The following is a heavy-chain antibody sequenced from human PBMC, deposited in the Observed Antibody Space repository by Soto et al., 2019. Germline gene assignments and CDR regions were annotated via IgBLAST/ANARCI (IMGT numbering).Heavy chain of an antibody. CDR2: IYHTGST. CDR1: GGSISSYY. Sequence: SDTLSLTSTVSGGSISSYYCSLIRQPPGKGLEWIGYIYHTGSTNYNPSLKSRVTISLDTSKNQFSLKLSSVTAADTAVYYCARGPTPAFDIWGQGTLVTVSS. V-gene: IGHV4-59*07. CDR3: ARGPTPAFDI. J-gene: IGHJ3*02.